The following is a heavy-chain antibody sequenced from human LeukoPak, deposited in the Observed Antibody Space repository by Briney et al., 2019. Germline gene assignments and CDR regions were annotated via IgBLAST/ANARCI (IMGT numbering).Heavy chain of an antibody. V-gene: IGHV4-34*01. Sequence: SETLSLTCAVYGGSFSGYYWSWIRQPPGKGLEWIGEINHSGSTNYNPSLKSRVTISVDTSKNQFSLKLSSVTAADTAVYYCARGSSSWYPHYYYYMDVWGKGTTVTVSS. CDR3: ARGSSSWYPHYYYYMDV. CDR1: GGSFSGYY. D-gene: IGHD6-13*01. CDR2: INHSGST. J-gene: IGHJ6*03.